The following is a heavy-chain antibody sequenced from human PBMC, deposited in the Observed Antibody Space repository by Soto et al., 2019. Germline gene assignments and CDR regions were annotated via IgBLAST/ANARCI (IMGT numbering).Heavy chain of an antibody. D-gene: IGHD2-2*01. CDR3: AKDRVIQLLPIWPDP. Sequence: GGSLSLSCAASGFSFSKYGRHWVRQAPGKGLEWVASVSSDGSNKYYADSVKGRFTISRDNSKSTLYLQVDSLRGDDTAVYYCAKDRVIQLLPIWPDPWGQGTLVTVSS. V-gene: IGHV3-30*18. J-gene: IGHJ5*02. CDR2: VSSDGSNK. CDR1: GFSFSKYG.